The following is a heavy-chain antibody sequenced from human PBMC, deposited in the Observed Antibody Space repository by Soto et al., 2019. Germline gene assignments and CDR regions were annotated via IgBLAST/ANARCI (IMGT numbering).Heavy chain of an antibody. Sequence: SETLSLTCTVSGGSISSYYWSWIRQPPGKGLEWIGYIYYSGSTNYNPSLKSRVTISVDTSKNQFSLKLSSVTAADTAVYYCARVVSYYYDSSGYSNFDYWGQGTLVTVSS. J-gene: IGHJ4*02. CDR2: IYYSGST. D-gene: IGHD3-22*01. CDR3: ARVVSYYYDSSGYSNFDY. V-gene: IGHV4-59*01. CDR1: GGSISSYY.